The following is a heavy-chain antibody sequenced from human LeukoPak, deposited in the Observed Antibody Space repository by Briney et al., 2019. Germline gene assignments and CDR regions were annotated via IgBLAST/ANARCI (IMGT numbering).Heavy chain of an antibody. CDR3: ARVLDSSGYYYGFDP. J-gene: IGHJ5*02. CDR2: IYYSGNT. D-gene: IGHD3-22*01. CDR1: GGSISSSSDY. Sequence: SETLSLTCTVSGGSISSSSDYWGWIRQPPGKGLEWIGSIYYSGNTYYNPSLKSRVTISVDTSKNQFSLKLSSVTAADTAVYYCARVLDSSGYYYGFDPWGQGTLVTVSS. V-gene: IGHV4-39*07.